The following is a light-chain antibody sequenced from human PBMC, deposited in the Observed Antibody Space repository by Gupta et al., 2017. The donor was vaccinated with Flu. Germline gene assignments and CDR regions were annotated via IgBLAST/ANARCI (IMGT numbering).Light chain of an antibody. Sequence: DTLSVSPGERATLSCRASQSVSSKLAWYQQKPGQAPRLLSYGASTRATGIPARFRGSGSGTEFTLTISSLQSEDFAVYYGQQYNDGVLYNCGQGTKLEIK. CDR2: GAS. V-gene: IGKV3-15*01. J-gene: IGKJ2*01. CDR3: QQYNDGVLYN. CDR1: QSVSSK.